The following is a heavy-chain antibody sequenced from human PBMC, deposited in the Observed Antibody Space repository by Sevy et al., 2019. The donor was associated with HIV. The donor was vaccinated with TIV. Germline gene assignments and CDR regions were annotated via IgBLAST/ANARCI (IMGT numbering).Heavy chain of an antibody. V-gene: IGHV3-21*04. J-gene: IGHJ4*02. Sequence: GGSLRLSCAASGFTFRTYSMNWVRQAPGKGLEWLSSISDDSRYIYYSDSVKGRFTISRANAKNLLYLQMNNLRVEDTDIYYCARDFTIFGVVSGIDYWGQGILVTVSS. CDR3: ARDFTIFGVVSGIDY. CDR2: ISDDSRYI. D-gene: IGHD3-3*01. CDR1: GFTFRTYS.